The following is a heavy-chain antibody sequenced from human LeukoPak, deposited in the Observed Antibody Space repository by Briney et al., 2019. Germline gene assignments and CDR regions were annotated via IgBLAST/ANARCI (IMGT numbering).Heavy chain of an antibody. D-gene: IGHD6-13*01. CDR1: GYTFTSYG. CDR3: ARDWSRAAAGTVVVDAFDI. V-gene: IGHV1-18*01. CDR2: ISAYNGNT. Sequence: ASVKVSCKASGYTFTSYGISWVRQAPGQGLEWMGWISAYNGNTNYAQKLQGRGTMTTDTSTSTAYMELRSLRSDDTAVYYCARDWSRAAAGTVVVDAFDIWGQGTMVTVSS. J-gene: IGHJ3*02.